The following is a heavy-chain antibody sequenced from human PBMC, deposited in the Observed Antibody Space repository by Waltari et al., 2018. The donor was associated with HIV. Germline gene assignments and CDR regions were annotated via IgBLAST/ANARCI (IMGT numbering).Heavy chain of an antibody. Sequence: QVQLVESGGGVVQPGRSLRPSCAASGLTFSNFAMHWVRQAPGKGLDWVVVIWYDGDNKYYADSVKGRFTISRDNSKNTLYLQMNSLRVEDTAVYYCARGGYYYDISGYYHYWGQGTLVTVSS. J-gene: IGHJ4*02. CDR1: GLTFSNFA. CDR3: ARGGYYYDISGYYHY. CDR2: IWYDGDNK. D-gene: IGHD3-22*01. V-gene: IGHV3-33*01.